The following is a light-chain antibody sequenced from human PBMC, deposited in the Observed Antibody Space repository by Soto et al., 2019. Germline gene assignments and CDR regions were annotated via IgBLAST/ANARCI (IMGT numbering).Light chain of an antibody. CDR2: DVT. CDR1: SSGIGSYNY. J-gene: IGLJ1*01. Sequence: QSVLAQPASVSGSPGQSITISCTGTSSGIGSYNYVSWYQQHPGKAPKLIIYDVTNRPAGISSRFSASKSGDTASLTISVLQADDEADYFCSSYKSTSSTYVFGTGTKVTVL. CDR3: SSYKSTSSTYV. V-gene: IGLV2-14*03.